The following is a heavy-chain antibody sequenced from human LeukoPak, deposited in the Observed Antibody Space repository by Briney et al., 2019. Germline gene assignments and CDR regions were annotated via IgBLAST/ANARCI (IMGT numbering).Heavy chain of an antibody. V-gene: IGHV4-59*01. CDR1: GGSISTYY. Sequence: SETLSLTCTVSGGSISTYYWSWIRQPPGKGLEWIGYIYYTGSTSYNPSLKSRVTMSLDTSKNQFSLELNSVTPADTAVYYCARGGNYWPQWWFDPWGRGTLVSVSS. D-gene: IGHD1-26*01. CDR3: ARGGNYWPQWWFDP. CDR2: IYYTGST. J-gene: IGHJ5*02.